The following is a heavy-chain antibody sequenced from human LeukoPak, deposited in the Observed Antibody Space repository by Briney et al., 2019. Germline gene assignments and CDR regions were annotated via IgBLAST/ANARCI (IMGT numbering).Heavy chain of an antibody. CDR3: ALYDFWSGYADY. V-gene: IGHV4-59*01. J-gene: IGHJ4*02. CDR2: IYYSGST. Sequence: PSETLSLTCTVSGGSISSYYWSWIRQPPGKGLEWIGYIYYSGSTNYNPSLKSRVTISVDTSENQFSLKLSSVTAADTAVYYCALYDFWSGYADYWGQGTLVTVSS. D-gene: IGHD3/OR15-3a*01. CDR1: GGSISSYY.